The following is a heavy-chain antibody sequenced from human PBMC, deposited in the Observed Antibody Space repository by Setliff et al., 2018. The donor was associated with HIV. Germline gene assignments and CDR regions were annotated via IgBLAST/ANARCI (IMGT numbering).Heavy chain of an antibody. CDR2: ISYTGNT. Sequence: SETLSLTCTVSGVSISYYHWSWIRQPPGKGLEWIGYISYTGNTNYDPSLASRVTMSIDTSKMQFSLKLNSVTAADTAVYYCARQGQLGSEWGQGTLVTVSS. CDR3: ARQGQLGSE. J-gene: IGHJ4*02. D-gene: IGHD1-1*01. CDR1: GVSISYYH. V-gene: IGHV4-59*08.